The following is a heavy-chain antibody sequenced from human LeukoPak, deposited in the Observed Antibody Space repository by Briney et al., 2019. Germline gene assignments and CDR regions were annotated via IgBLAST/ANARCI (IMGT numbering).Heavy chain of an antibody. Sequence: SVKVSCKASGGTFSSYAISWVRQAPGQGLEWMGRIIPIFGIANYAQKFQGRVTITADKSTSTAYMELSSLRSEDTAVYYCASQKGHSGWYGTEVDYWGQGTLVTVSS. CDR1: GGTFSSYA. CDR2: IIPIFGIA. CDR3: ASQKGHSGWYGTEVDY. V-gene: IGHV1-69*04. D-gene: IGHD6-19*01. J-gene: IGHJ4*02.